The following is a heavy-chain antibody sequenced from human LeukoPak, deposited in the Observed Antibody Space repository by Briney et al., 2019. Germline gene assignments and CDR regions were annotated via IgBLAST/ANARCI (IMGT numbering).Heavy chain of an antibody. CDR3: ARTEYYYDSSGYTAEYFQH. D-gene: IGHD3-22*01. V-gene: IGHV4-38-2*01. Sequence: SETLSLTCAVSGYSISSGYYWGWIRQPPGKGLEWIGSIYHSGSTYYNPSLKSRVTISVDTSKNQFSLKLSSVTAADTAVYYCARTEYYYDSSGYTAEYFQHWGQDTLVTVSS. CDR1: GYSISSGYY. CDR2: IYHSGST. J-gene: IGHJ1*01.